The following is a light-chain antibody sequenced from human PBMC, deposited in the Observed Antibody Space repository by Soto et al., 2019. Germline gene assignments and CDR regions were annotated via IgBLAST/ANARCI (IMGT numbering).Light chain of an antibody. Sequence: DIQLTQSPSTLSASVGARVTTSCRASQSISSWLAWYQQKPGKAPKLLIYDASNLETGVPSRFSGSGSGTYFSFTISSLQPEDFATYYCQQYSNLITFGQGTRLVIK. V-gene: IGKV1-5*01. CDR1: QSISSW. CDR3: QQYSNLIT. CDR2: DAS. J-gene: IGKJ5*01.